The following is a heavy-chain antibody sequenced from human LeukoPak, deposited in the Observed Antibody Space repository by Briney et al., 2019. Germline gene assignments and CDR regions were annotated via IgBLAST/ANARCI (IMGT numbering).Heavy chain of an antibody. CDR1: GFSFSSYA. D-gene: IGHD6-19*01. V-gene: IGHV3-30-3*01. J-gene: IGHJ6*02. CDR2: ISFDGTNK. CDR3: AREVAVSGTENGACTV. Sequence: GGSLRLSCAASGFSFSSYAMHWVRQAPGKGLEWVAVISFDGTNKYYADSVKGRLTISRDNSENTLHLQMNSLRAEDTAVYFCAREVAVSGTENGACTVWGPGTTVTVSS.